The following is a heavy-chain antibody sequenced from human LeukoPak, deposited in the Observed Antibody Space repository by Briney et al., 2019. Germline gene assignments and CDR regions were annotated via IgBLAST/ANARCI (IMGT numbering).Heavy chain of an antibody. CDR2: IIPIFGKS. D-gene: IGHD3-10*01. Sequence: SVKVSCKASGGTFNTYSISWVRQAPGHGLEWMGGIIPIFGKSIYAQKFQGRVTITADESTSTAYMELSSLRSEDTAVYYCASNTRRITMVRGVVTPIYYYYYMDVWGKGTTVTISS. J-gene: IGHJ6*03. CDR1: GGTFNTYS. V-gene: IGHV1-69*13. CDR3: ASNTRRITMVRGVVTPIYYYYYMDV.